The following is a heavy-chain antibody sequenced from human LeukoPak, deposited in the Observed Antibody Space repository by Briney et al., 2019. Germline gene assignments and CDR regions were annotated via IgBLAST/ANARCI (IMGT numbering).Heavy chain of an antibody. D-gene: IGHD2/OR15-2a*01. V-gene: IGHV3-30*03. CDR2: ISYDGSNK. CDR1: GFTFSSYG. Sequence: GGSLRLSCAASGFTFSSYGMQWVRQAPGKGPEWVAVISYDGSNKYYADSVKGRFTISRDNAKNTLYLQMNSLRAEDTAVYYCASRFLPYPDRDAFDIWGQGTMVTVSS. CDR3: ASRFLPYPDRDAFDI. J-gene: IGHJ3*02.